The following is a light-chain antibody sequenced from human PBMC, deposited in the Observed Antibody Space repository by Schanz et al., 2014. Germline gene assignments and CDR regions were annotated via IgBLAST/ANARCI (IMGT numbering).Light chain of an antibody. CDR3: ATWDDGLTARV. CDR2: EVS. CDR1: SSDVGSYNR. Sequence: QSALTQPPSVSGSPGQSVTISCTGTSSDVGSYNRVSWYQQPPGTAPKLMIYEVSNRPSGVPDRFSGSKSGTSASLAIIGLQSEDEADYYCATWDDGLTARVFGGGTKLTVL. J-gene: IGLJ3*02. V-gene: IGLV2-18*01.